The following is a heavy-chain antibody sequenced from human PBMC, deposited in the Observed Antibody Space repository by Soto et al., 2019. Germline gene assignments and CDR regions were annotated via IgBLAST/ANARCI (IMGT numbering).Heavy chain of an antibody. CDR3: ARGSRYYYGSGDMDV. CDR1: GFTFSSYW. V-gene: IGHV3-74*01. D-gene: IGHD3-10*01. Sequence: EVQLVESGGGLVQPGGSLRLSCAASGFTFSSYWMHWVRQAPGKGLVWVSRINSDGSSTSYADSVKVRFTISRDNAKNTLYLQMNSLRAEDTAVYYCARGSRYYYGSGDMDVWGKGTTVTVSS. CDR2: INSDGSST. J-gene: IGHJ6*03.